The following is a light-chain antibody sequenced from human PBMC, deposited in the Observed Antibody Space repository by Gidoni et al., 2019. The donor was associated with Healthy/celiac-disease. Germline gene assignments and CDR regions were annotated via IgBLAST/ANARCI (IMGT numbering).Light chain of an antibody. J-gene: IGKJ5*01. V-gene: IGKV4-1*01. Sequence: DIVMTQSPDSLAVSLGERATINCKSSQSVLYSSNNKNYLAWYQQKPGQPPKLLIYWASTRESGVPDRFSGSGSGTDFTLTISSLQAEDVAVYYCQQYYSTPPFFXQXTRPEIK. CDR2: WAS. CDR1: QSVLYSSNNKNY. CDR3: QQYYSTPPF.